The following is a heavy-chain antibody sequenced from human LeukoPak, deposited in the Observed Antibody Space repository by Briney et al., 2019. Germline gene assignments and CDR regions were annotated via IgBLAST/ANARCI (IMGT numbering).Heavy chain of an antibody. Sequence: ASVKVSCKASGYTFTGYYMHWVRQAPGQGLEWMGRINPNSGGTNYAQKFQGRVTMTRDTSISTAYMELSRLRSDDTAVYYCARALDYGDYFDYWGQGTLVTVSS. D-gene: IGHD4-17*01. CDR3: ARALDYGDYFDY. CDR2: INPNSGGT. CDR1: GYTFTGYY. V-gene: IGHV1-2*06. J-gene: IGHJ4*02.